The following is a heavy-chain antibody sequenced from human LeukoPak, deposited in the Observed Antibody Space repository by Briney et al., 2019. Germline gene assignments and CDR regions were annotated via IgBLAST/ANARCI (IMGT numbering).Heavy chain of an antibody. CDR3: ASLEYYYDTSGYIS. D-gene: IGHD3-22*01. Sequence: PSETLSLTCTVSGGSISSYYWSWIRQPPGEGLEWIGYIYYSGSTSYNTSLKSRLTISEDTSRNQFSLKLSSVTAADTAVYYCASLEYYYDTSGYISWGQGTLVTVSS. J-gene: IGHJ4*02. V-gene: IGHV4-59*01. CDR2: IYYSGST. CDR1: GGSISSYY.